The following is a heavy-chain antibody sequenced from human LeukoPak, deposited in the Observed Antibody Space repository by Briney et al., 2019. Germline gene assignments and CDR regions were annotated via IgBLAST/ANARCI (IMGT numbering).Heavy chain of an antibody. J-gene: IGHJ4*02. D-gene: IGHD3-10*01. CDR3: TRDLGELLFDY. CDR1: GFTFSGSA. V-gene: IGHV3-73*01. CDR2: IRSKANSYAT. Sequence: PGGSLRLSCAASGFTFSGSAMHWVRQASGEEVEWVGRIRSKANSYATAYAASVKGRFTISRDDSKNTAYLQMNSLKTEDTAVYYCTRDLGELLFDYWGQGTLVTVSS.